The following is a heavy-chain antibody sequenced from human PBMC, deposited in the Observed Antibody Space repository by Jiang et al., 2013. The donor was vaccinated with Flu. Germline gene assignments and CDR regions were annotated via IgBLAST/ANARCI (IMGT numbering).Heavy chain of an antibody. CDR3: ARVGGGSYYLDY. J-gene: IGHJ4*02. CDR1: GFTFSSYG. V-gene: IGHV3-33*01. CDR2: IWDDGRNK. D-gene: IGHD1-26*01. Sequence: QLLESGGGVVQPGRSLRFSCAASGFTFSSYGMKWVRQAPGKGLEWVAVIWDDGRNKYYADSVKGRFTISRDNSKNTLYLQMNSLRAEDTAVYYCARVGGGSYYLDYWGQGTLVTVSS.